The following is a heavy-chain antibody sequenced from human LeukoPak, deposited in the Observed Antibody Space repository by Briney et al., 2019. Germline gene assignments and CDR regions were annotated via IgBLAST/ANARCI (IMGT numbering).Heavy chain of an antibody. CDR3: ARGDGGDQGYFQD. Sequence: PGGSLRLSCVASGFTFSNFWMYWVRQAPGKGLEWVANINQGGNAQHYVDSVKGRFTISRDNAENSLNLHMNSLRADDTAVYYCARGDGGDQGYFQDWGQGTLVTVSS. CDR2: INQGGNAQ. J-gene: IGHJ1*01. V-gene: IGHV3-7*04. CDR1: GFTFSNFW. D-gene: IGHD4-23*01.